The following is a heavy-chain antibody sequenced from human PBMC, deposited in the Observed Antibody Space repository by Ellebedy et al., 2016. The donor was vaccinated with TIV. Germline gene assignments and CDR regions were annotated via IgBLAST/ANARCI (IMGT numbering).Heavy chain of an antibody. Sequence: GESLKISCAASGFTVSSSYMTWIRQAPGKGLEWVSLISSDGTTYLADSVKGRFTVSRDSSENTLYLQMNSLRAEDAAIYYCAKNLGYTYGYYYWGQGTLVTVST. V-gene: IGHV3-53*01. CDR2: ISSDGTT. CDR3: AKNLGYTYGYYY. J-gene: IGHJ4*02. D-gene: IGHD5-18*01. CDR1: GFTVSSSY.